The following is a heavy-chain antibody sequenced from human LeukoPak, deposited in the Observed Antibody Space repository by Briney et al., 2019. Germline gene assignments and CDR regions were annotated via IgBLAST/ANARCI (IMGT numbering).Heavy chain of an antibody. J-gene: IGHJ4*02. D-gene: IGHD3-22*01. V-gene: IGHV3-30-3*01. CDR2: ISYDGSVK. CDR1: GFTFSDLA. CDR3: TTDPHYYDTTAPPDY. Sequence: GRSLRLSCAAPGFTFSDLAMHWIRQAPGKGLEWVALISYDGSVKHYADSVRGRFTISRDNSKNTLFLQMNSLRTEDTAVYYCTTDPHYYDTTAPPDYWGQGTLVTVSS.